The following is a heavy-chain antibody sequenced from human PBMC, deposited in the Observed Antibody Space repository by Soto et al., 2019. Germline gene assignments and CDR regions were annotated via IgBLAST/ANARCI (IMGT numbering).Heavy chain of an antibody. V-gene: IGHV1-18*01. D-gene: IGHD6-19*01. Sequence: QVQLVQSGAEVRKPGASVKVSCKASGYTFTNYGITWVRQAPGQGLEWVGWISTYNGNTNYAQKLQGRVTMTTDTSTNTAYMELRSLRSDDTAIYYCARNSSGRYNWFDPWGQGTLVTVSS. CDR3: ARNSSGRYNWFDP. J-gene: IGHJ5*02. CDR2: ISTYNGNT. CDR1: GYTFTNYG.